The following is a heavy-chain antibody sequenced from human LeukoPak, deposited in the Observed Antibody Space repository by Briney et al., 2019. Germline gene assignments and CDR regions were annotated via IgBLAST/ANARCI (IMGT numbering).Heavy chain of an antibody. CDR3: ASMSLVGAHYYYYMDV. J-gene: IGHJ6*03. V-gene: IGHV3-21*01. CDR2: ISSSSSYI. D-gene: IGHD1-26*01. Sequence: PGGSLRLSCAASGFTFSSYSMNWVRQAPGKGLEWVSSISSSSSYIYYADSVKGRFTISRDNAKNSLYLQMNSLRAEDTAVYYCASMSLVGAHYYYYMDVWGKGTTVTISS. CDR1: GFTFSSYS.